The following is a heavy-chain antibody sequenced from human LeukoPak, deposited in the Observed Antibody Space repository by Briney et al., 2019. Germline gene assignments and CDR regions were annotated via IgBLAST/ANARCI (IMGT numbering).Heavy chain of an antibody. Sequence: GGSLRLSCAASGFTFSSYSMTWVRQAPGKGLEWVSFISTSSSYIHNADSVKGRFTISRDNAENSLYLQMNSLRAEDTAVYYCARAAIAAARIYYYMDVWGKGTTVTVSS. CDR3: ARAAIAAARIYYYMDV. D-gene: IGHD6-13*01. V-gene: IGHV3-21*01. J-gene: IGHJ6*03. CDR2: ISTSSSYI. CDR1: GFTFSSYS.